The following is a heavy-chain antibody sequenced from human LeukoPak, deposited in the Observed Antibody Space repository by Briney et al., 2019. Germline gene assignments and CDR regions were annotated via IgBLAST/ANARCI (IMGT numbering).Heavy chain of an antibody. V-gene: IGHV4-34*01. D-gene: IGHD6-13*01. CDR2: INHSGST. CDR3: ARGQGYSSSWYPGRRYYYYGMDV. CDR1: GGSFSGYY. J-gene: IGHJ6*02. Sequence: SETLSLTCAVYGGSFSGYYWSWIRQPPGKGLEWIGEINHSGSTNYNPSLKSRVTISVDTSKNQFSLKLSSVTDADTAVYYCARGQGYSSSWYPGRRYYYYGMDVWGQGTTVTVSS.